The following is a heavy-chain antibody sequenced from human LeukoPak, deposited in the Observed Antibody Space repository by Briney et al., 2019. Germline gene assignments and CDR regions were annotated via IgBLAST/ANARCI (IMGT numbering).Heavy chain of an antibody. CDR2: INSDGSTT. Sequence: GGSQRLSCAGSGFTFGNYWMDWVRQAPGKGLVWVSRINSDGSTTTYADSVKGRFTISRDNAKNTLYLEMHSLRVEDTAVYYCARINRAADVWGQGTMVTVSS. CDR3: ARINRAADV. J-gene: IGHJ3*01. V-gene: IGHV3-74*03. D-gene: IGHD1-14*01. CDR1: GFTFGNYW.